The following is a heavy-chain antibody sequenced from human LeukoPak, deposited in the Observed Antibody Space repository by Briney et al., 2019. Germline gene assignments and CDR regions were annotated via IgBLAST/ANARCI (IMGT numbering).Heavy chain of an antibody. CDR3: ARGGIL. D-gene: IGHD1-26*01. V-gene: IGHV4-38-2*02. CDR1: GYSISSDYY. Sequence: SETLSLTCTVSGYSISSDYYWGWIRQPPGKGLEWLGGINHSGSTYYNPSLKSRVTTSVDTSKNQFSLKLNSVTAADTAVYYCARGGILWGQGTLVTVSS. J-gene: IGHJ4*02. CDR2: INHSGST.